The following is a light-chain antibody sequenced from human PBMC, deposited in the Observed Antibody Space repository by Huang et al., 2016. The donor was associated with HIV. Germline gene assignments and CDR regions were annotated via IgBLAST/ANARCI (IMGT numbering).Light chain of an antibody. CDR3: QQLNSYPLT. CDR2: ATS. J-gene: IGKJ4*01. CDR1: QDITNY. V-gene: IGKV1-9*01. Sequence: IQLTQSPSSLSVSVGDRVTITCRASQDITNYLAWYQQKPGKAPELLIFATSTLQSGVPSIFSGSGSGAYFTLSIASLQPEDSATYYCQQLNSYPLTFGGGTKVEI.